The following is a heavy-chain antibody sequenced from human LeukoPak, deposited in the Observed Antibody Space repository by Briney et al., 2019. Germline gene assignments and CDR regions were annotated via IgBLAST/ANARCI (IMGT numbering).Heavy chain of an antibody. CDR2: INPNSGAT. CDR1: GYTFTGYY. Sequence: ASVKLSCKASGYTFTGYYIHWVRQAPGQGLEWMGWINPNSGATNYAQKFQGRVTMTRDTPISTAYMELSRLRSDDTAVYYCARDFGDYYDIGGLLNWFDPWGQGTLVTVSS. J-gene: IGHJ5*02. D-gene: IGHD3-22*01. V-gene: IGHV1-2*02. CDR3: ARDFGDYYDIGGLLNWFDP.